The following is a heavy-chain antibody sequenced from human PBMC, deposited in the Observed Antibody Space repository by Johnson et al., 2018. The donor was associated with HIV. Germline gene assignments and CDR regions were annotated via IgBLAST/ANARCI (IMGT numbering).Heavy chain of an antibody. CDR1: GFTVSSNY. Sequence: VQLVESGGGLIQPGGSLRLSCAASGFTVSSNYMSWVRQAPGKGLEWGAGIYSGGSTYYADSVKGRFTIYRDNSKNTQYLQMNSLRAEDKAVYYCEKDLSSSSLWGQGTMVNVSS. CDR2: IYSGGST. CDR3: EKDLSSSSL. J-gene: IGHJ3*01. V-gene: IGHV3-53*01. D-gene: IGHD6-6*01.